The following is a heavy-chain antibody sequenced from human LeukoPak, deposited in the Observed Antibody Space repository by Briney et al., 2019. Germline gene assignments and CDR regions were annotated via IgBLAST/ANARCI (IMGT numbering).Heavy chain of an antibody. CDR2: IYYSGST. V-gene: IGHV4-30-4*08. D-gene: IGHD3-22*01. Sequence: SETLSLTCTVSGGSISSGDYYWSWIRQPPGKGLEWIGYIYYSGSTYYNPSLKSRVTISVDTSKNQFSLKLTSVTAAASAVYFSARAEAPDNSSGYYYYYYMDVWGKGTTVTVSS. CDR1: GGSISSGDYY. J-gene: IGHJ6*03. CDR3: ARAEAPDNSSGYYYYYYMDV.